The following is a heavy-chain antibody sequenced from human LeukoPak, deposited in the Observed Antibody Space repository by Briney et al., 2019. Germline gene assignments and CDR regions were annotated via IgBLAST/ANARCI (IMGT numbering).Heavy chain of an antibody. CDR3: ARQVPGPYNYYGMGV. CDR2: INSDGSST. V-gene: IGHV3-74*01. Sequence: GGSLRLSCAASGFTFSSYWMHWVRQAPGKGLVWVSRINSDGSSTSYADSVKGRFTISRDNAKNTLYLQMNSLRAEDTAVYYCARQVPGPYNYYGMGVWGQGTTVTVSS. CDR1: GFTFSSYW. J-gene: IGHJ6*02.